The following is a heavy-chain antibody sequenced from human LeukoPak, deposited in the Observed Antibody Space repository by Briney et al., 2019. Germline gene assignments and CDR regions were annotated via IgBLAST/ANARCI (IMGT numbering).Heavy chain of an antibody. CDR3: ARLVYDSRGYYFDY. J-gene: IGHJ4*02. D-gene: IGHD3-22*01. CDR2: INHSGST. CDR1: GGSFSGYY. Sequence: SETLSLTCAVYGGSFSGYYWTWIRQPPGKGLEWIGEINHSGSTKYNPSLKSRVTISVDTSRNQFSLKLSSVTAADTAVYHCARLVYDSRGYYFDYWGQGTLVTVSS. V-gene: IGHV4-34*01.